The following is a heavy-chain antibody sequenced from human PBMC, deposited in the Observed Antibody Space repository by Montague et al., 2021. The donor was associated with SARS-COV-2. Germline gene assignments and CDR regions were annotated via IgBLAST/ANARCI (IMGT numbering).Heavy chain of an antibody. D-gene: IGHD2-21*02. CDR1: GGAINRGDYY. V-gene: IGHV4-30-4*08. J-gene: IGHJ6*02. CDR3: AREVVHVDVLTDIPKILYYGLDV. CDR2: IYSTGDT. Sequence: TLSLTCTVSGGAINRGDYYWTWIRQPPGKGLEWIGNIYSTGDTSYSPSLKGRVGISLDTSKNRVSLNLRSVAAADTAVYYCAREVVHVDVLTDIPKILYYGLDVWSQGTTVVVSS.